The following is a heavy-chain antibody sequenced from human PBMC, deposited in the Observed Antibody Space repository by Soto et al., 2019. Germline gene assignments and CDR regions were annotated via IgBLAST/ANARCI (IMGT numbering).Heavy chain of an antibody. CDR2: ISGSGGST. CDR1: GFTFSSYA. D-gene: IGHD5-18*01. Sequence: EVQLLESGGGLVQPGGSLRLSCAASGFTFSSYAMSWVRQAPGKGLEWVSAISGSGGSTYYADSVKGRFTISRDNSQNTLYRQMNGLSAEDTAVYYGAKDLVGYSYGTFDYWGQGTLVTVSS. J-gene: IGHJ4*02. V-gene: IGHV3-23*01. CDR3: AKDLVGYSYGTFDY.